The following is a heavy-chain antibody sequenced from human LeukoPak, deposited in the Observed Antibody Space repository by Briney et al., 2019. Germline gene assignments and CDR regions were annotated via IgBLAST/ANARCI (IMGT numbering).Heavy chain of an antibody. CDR3: ARTTFY. J-gene: IGHJ4*02. V-gene: IGHV3-23*01. D-gene: IGHD1-1*01. CDR2: ISGGGGTT. CDR1: GFTFNNYA. Sequence: GGSLRLSCAGSGFTFNNYAMSWVRQAPGKGLEWVSAISGGGGTTYYADSVKGRFTISRDNSKDTLYLQMSGLRAEDTAVYYCARTTFYWGQGTLVTVSS.